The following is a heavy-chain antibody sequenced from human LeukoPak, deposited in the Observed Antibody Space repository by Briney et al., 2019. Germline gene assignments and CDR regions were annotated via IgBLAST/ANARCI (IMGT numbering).Heavy chain of an antibody. Sequence: SVKVSCKASVGTFSSYAISWVPHAPGQGLECMVRILPNFGTANYAQKFQGRVAITADESPSTAYMELSSLRSEDTAVYYCARDLGIVGATTSYYYYMDVWGKGTTVTVSS. J-gene: IGHJ6*03. CDR1: VGTFSSYA. D-gene: IGHD1-26*01. CDR2: ILPNFGTA. V-gene: IGHV1-69*13. CDR3: ARDLGIVGATTSYYYYMDV.